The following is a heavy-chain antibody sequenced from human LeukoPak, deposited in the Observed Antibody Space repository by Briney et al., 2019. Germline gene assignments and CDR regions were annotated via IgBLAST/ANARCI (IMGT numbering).Heavy chain of an antibody. J-gene: IGHJ5*02. Sequence: GGSLRLSCAASGFTFSNSAMSWVRQAPGKGREWVAVISGSGGSTYYADSVKGRFTISKDTSMNTLYLQLSSLRAEDTAIYYCAKCNSTSCLFNWFDPWGQGTLVTVSS. CDR2: ISGSGGST. V-gene: IGHV3-23*01. CDR1: GFTFSNSA. D-gene: IGHD2-2*01. CDR3: AKCNSTSCLFNWFDP.